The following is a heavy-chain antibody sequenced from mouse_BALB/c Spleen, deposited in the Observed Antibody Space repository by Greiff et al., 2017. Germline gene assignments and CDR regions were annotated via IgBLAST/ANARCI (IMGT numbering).Heavy chain of an antibody. CDR2: IDPSDSET. CDR3: ARGKAARAPAWFAY. V-gene: IGHV1S127*01. J-gene: IGHJ3*01. Sequence: VQLQQSGPQLVRPGASVKISCKASGYSFTSYWMHWVKQRPGQGLEWIGMIDPSDSETRLNQKFKDKATLTVDKSSSTAYMQLSSPTSEDSAVYYGARGKAARAPAWFAYWGQGTLVTVSA. D-gene: IGHD3-1*01. CDR1: GYSFTSYW.